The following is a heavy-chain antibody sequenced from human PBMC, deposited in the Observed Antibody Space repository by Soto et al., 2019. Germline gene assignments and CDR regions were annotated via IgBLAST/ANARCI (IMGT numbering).Heavy chain of an antibody. CDR3: ARERIYDYVWGSYRQDDFDY. J-gene: IGHJ4*02. CDR1: GGSISSGDYY. CDR2: IYYSGST. Sequence: PSETLSLTCTVSGGSISSGDYYWSWIRQPPGKGLEWIGYIYYSGSTYYNPSLKSRVTISVDTSKNQFSLKLSSVTAADTAVYYCARERIYDYVWGSYRQDDFDYWGQGTLVTVSS. D-gene: IGHD3-16*02. V-gene: IGHV4-30-4*01.